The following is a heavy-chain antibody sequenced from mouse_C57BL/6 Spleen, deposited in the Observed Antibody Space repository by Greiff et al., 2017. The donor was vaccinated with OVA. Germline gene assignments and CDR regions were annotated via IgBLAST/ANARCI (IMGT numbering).Heavy chain of an antibody. J-gene: IGHJ2*01. D-gene: IGHD3-3*01. CDR3: ARRGLPTYFDY. CDR1: GYSFTGYY. V-gene: IGHV1-42*01. CDR2: INPSTGGT. Sequence: EVQLQQSGPELVKPGASVKISCKASGYSFTGYYMNWVKQSPEKSLEWIGEINPSTGGTTYNQKFKAKATLTVDKSSSTAYMQLKSLTSEDSAVYYCARRGLPTYFDYWGQGTTLTVSS.